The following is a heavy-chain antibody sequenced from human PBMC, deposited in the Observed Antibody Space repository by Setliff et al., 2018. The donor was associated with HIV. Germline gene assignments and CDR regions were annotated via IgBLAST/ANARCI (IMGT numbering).Heavy chain of an antibody. V-gene: IGHV4-28*05. Sequence: SETLSLTCTVSGYSISSGYYWGWIRQSPGKGLEWIGYIYYSGSIYYNPSLKSRVTMSVDTSKNQFSLKLSSVTAVDTAVYYCAKKGNGDYHFDYWGQGTLVTV. D-gene: IGHD4-17*01. CDR1: GYSISSGYY. CDR3: AKKGNGDYHFDY. J-gene: IGHJ4*02. CDR2: IYYSGSI.